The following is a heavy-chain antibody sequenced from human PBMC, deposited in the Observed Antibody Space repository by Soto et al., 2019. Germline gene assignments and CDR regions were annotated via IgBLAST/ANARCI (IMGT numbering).Heavy chain of an antibody. J-gene: IGHJ6*02. CDR2: IWYDGSNK. CDR3: ARARTLQGARLYYGMDV. CDR1: GFTFSSYG. D-gene: IGHD1-26*01. V-gene: IGHV3-33*01. Sequence: QVQLVESGGGVVQPGRSLRLSCAASGFTFSSYGMHWVRQAPGKGLEWVAVIWYDGSNKYYADSVKGRFTISRDNSKNRLYLQMTSLRAEDTAVYYCARARTLQGARLYYGMDVWGQGTTVTVSS.